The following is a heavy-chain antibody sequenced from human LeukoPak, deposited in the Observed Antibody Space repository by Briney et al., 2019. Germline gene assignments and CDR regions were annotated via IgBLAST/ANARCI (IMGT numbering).Heavy chain of an antibody. Sequence: PSETLSLTCTVSGGSISSSSYYWSWIRQPPGKGLEWIGEINHSGSTNYNPSLKSRVTISVDTSKNQLSLKLSSVTAADTAVYYCARRKGYSSSWYLAFAFDIWGQGTMVTVSS. V-gene: IGHV4-39*07. CDR1: GGSISSSSYY. J-gene: IGHJ3*02. D-gene: IGHD6-13*01. CDR3: ARRKGYSSSWYLAFAFDI. CDR2: INHSGST.